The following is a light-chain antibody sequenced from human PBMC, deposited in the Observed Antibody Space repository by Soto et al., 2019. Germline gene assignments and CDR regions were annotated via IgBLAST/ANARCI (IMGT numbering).Light chain of an antibody. CDR2: KAS. CDR1: QSISSW. V-gene: IGKV1-5*03. Sequence: DIQMTQSPSTLSASVGDTVTVTCRASQSISSWLAWYQQKPGKAPKLLIYKASSLESGIPSRFSGSGSGTEFTLTISSLQPDDFATYYCQQYSSYFRTFGQGTKVDIK. CDR3: QQYSSYFRT. J-gene: IGKJ1*01.